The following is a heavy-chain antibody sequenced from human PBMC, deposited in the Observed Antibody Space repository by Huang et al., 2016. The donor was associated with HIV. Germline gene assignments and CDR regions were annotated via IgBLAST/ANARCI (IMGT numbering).Heavy chain of an antibody. D-gene: IGHD1-20*01. Sequence: QLQLQVSGPGLVKPSETLSLTCTVSGSSISSSYYWGWLRQPPGKGLEWIGNIYYSGNISDNPSLNSRVTISVDTSKNHISLKVDSVTAADTAVYYCARPLTGTTALGYWGQGTLVTVSS. CDR1: GSSISSSYY. J-gene: IGHJ4*02. V-gene: IGHV4-39*01. CDR2: IYYSGNI. CDR3: ARPLTGTTALGY.